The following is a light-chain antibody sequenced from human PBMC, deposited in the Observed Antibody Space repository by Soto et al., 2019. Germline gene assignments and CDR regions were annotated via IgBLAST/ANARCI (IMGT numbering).Light chain of an antibody. CDR3: QQRSNWT. CDR2: DAS. J-gene: IGKJ1*01. Sequence: EIVLTQSPATLSLSPGDRATLSCRASQSVSSYLAWYQQKPGQAPRLLIYDASNRATGIPARFSGSGSGTDFTLTISSLEPEDFAVYYCQQRSNWTFGQGTKVDIK. V-gene: IGKV3-11*01. CDR1: QSVSSY.